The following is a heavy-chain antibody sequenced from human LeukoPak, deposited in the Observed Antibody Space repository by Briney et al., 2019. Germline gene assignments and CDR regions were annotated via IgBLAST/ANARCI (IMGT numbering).Heavy chain of an antibody. D-gene: IGHD2-2*01. CDR3: ARDDYAPDY. J-gene: IGHJ4*02. V-gene: IGHV3-30*04. CDR2: ISYDGNTA. CDR1: GFAFMNYN. Sequence: PGGSLRLSCAASGFAFMNYNMHWVRQAPGKGLEWVSFISYDGNTAYYADSVKGRITVSRDNSKSTLFLQMNSLTTEDTAVYYCARDDYAPDYWGQGTLVTVSS.